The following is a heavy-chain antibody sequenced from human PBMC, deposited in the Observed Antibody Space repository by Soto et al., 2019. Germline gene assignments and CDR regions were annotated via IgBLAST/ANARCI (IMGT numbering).Heavy chain of an antibody. V-gene: IGHV4-34*01. D-gene: IGHD3-16*01. Sequence: SETLSLTCAVYGGSFSGYYWSWIPQPPGKGLEWIGEINHSGSTNYNPSLKSRVTISVDTSKNQFSLKLSSVTAADTAVYYCARGSGGTWAFDYWGQGTLVTVSS. CDR2: INHSGST. CDR3: ARGSGGTWAFDY. J-gene: IGHJ4*02. CDR1: GGSFSGYY.